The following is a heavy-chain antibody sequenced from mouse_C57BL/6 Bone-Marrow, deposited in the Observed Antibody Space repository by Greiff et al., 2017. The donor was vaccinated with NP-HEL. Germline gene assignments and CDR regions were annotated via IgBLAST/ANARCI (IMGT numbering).Heavy chain of an antibody. CDR1: GFSLTSYG. Sequence: VQLQESGPGLVAPSQSLSITCTVSGFSLTSYGVHWVRQPPGKGLEWLVVIWSDGSTTYNSALKSRLSISKDNSKSQVFLKMNSLQTDDTAMYYGARHARPYDGSSYGYFDVWGTGTTVTVSS. CDR3: ARHARPYDGSSYGYFDV. V-gene: IGHV2-6-1*01. D-gene: IGHD1-1*01. J-gene: IGHJ1*03. CDR2: IWSDGST.